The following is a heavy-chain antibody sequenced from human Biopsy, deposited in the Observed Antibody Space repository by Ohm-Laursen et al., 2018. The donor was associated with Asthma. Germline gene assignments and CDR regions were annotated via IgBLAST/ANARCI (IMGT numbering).Heavy chain of an antibody. CDR1: GYSLTDLS. CDR2: HDHEEGGT. V-gene: IGHV1-24*01. CDR3: ASDFPKDYVRYNFQF. J-gene: IGHJ4*02. D-gene: IGHD4-17*01. Sequence: SVKVSCKLSGYSLTDLSMHWARQAPGQGLEWMGGHDHEEGGTVNAWRFQGRVTMTEDTSTDTAYMELSSLSSDDTAVYYCASDFPKDYVRYNFQFWGQGTLVTVSS.